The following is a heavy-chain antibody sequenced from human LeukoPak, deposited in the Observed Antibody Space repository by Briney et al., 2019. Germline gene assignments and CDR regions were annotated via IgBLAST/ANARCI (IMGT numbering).Heavy chain of an antibody. V-gene: IGHV4-59*01. J-gene: IGHJ4*02. CDR3: ARRRYYDSTGYNPTYYFDY. Sequence: SETLSLTCTVSGDSIIGSYWSWIRQAPGKGLEYIGYIYYSVDTDYNPSLKTRVTISLAMSKKQFSLSLTSVTAADTAVYYCARRRYYDSTGYNPTYYFDYWGQGILVAVSS. CDR1: GDSIIGSY. CDR2: IYYSVDT. D-gene: IGHD3-22*01.